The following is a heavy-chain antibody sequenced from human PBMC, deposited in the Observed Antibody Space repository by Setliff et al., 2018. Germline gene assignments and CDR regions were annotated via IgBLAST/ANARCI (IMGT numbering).Heavy chain of an antibody. CDR2: IHHSGKA. CDR3: ARAHTWSLPNDNSGYPGWFDP. J-gene: IGHJ5*02. Sequence: SETLSLTCAVSGFSISSGYYWGWIRQPPGKGLEWIVNIHHSGKAYYNPSLKSRVTMSVDTSKNHVSLKLSSVTAADTAVYYCARAHTWSLPNDNSGYPGWFDPWGQGTLVTVAS. V-gene: IGHV4-38-2*01. D-gene: IGHD3-22*01. CDR1: GFSISSGYY.